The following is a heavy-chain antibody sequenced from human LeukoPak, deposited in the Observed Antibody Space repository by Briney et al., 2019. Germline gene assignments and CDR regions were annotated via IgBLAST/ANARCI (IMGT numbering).Heavy chain of an antibody. CDR3: VRATEGGAMDV. CDR1: GFSFSDYY. D-gene: IGHD2-21*02. V-gene: IGHV3-11*05. CDR2: ISSGGDST. J-gene: IGHJ6*02. Sequence: GGSLTLSCEASGFSFSDYYMTWIRQAPGEGLEWVSYISSGGDSTSYAGSLEGRFTISRDNAKKSLYLRLNSLRPEDTAIYYCVRATEGGAMDVWGQGTTVTVSS.